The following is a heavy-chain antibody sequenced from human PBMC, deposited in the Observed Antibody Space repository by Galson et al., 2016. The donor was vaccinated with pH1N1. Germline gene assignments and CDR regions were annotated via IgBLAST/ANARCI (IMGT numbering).Heavy chain of an antibody. CDR3: AKVPRRGFNPYGVDY. V-gene: IGHV3-23*01. Sequence: SLRLSCAASGFTFNKYAMTWVRQAPGKGLEWVSAISGSGRDTYYADSVKGRFTISRDNSKDTVYLQMNSLTVEDTAIYYCAKVPRRGFNPYGVDYWGQGTLVTVSS. CDR1: GFTFNKYA. J-gene: IGHJ4*02. CDR2: ISGSGRDT. D-gene: IGHD4-17*01.